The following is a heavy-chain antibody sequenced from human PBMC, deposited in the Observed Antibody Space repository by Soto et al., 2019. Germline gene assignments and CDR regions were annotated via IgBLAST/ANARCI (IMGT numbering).Heavy chain of an antibody. D-gene: IGHD1-26*01. CDR2: ISPFNGHT. V-gene: IGHV1-18*01. J-gene: IGHJ4*02. Sequence: QVQLVQSGGEVKKPGASVKVSCKPAGYTFTNYVISWVRQAPGQGLEWMGWISPFNGHTKYAQKFQDRVTLTTDTSTSTAYMELRSLRFDAAGVYYCARDAGGGSYLAYWGQGTLVAVSS. CDR3: ARDAGGGSYLAY. CDR1: GYTFTNYV.